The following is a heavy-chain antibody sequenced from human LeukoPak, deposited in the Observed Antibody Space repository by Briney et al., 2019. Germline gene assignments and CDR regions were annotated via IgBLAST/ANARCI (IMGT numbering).Heavy chain of an antibody. D-gene: IGHD6-19*01. V-gene: IGHV1-18*01. CDR1: GYTFTSYG. J-gene: IGHJ4*02. CDR3: ARAPSIAVAGDFDY. Sequence: ASVKLSCKASGYTFTSYGISWVRQAPGQGLEWMGWISAYNGNTTYAQKLQGRVTMTTDTSTSTAYMELRSLRSDDTAVYYCARAPSIAVAGDFDYWGQGTLVTVSS. CDR2: ISAYNGNT.